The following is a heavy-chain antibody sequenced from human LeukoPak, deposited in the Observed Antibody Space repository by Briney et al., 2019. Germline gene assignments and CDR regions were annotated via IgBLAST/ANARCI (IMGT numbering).Heavy chain of an antibody. D-gene: IGHD3-3*01. Sequence: GGSLRLSCAASGFTLPGHTMTWLRQAPGRGLEWVSIIGGRDDRTYYADFVKGRFTISRDNSKNILYLQMNNLRAEDTAVYYCAKDPDPLYDLWSGYKWGQGTLVTVSS. J-gene: IGHJ4*02. CDR1: GFTLPGHT. V-gene: IGHV3-23*01. CDR2: IGGRDDRT. CDR3: AKDPDPLYDLWSGYK.